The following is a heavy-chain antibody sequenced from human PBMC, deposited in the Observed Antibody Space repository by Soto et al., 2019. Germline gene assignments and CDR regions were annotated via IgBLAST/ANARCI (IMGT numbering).Heavy chain of an antibody. CDR3: ARARIAAAAENWFDP. CDR2: ISYDGSNK. Sequence: QVQLAESGGGVVQPGRSLRLSCAASGFTLSSYAMHWVRQAPGKGLEWVAVISYDGSNKYYADSVKGRFTMSRDNSKNTLYLQMNSLRAEDTAVYYCARARIAAAAENWFDPWGQGTLVTVSS. V-gene: IGHV3-30-3*01. CDR1: GFTLSSYA. J-gene: IGHJ5*02. D-gene: IGHD6-13*01.